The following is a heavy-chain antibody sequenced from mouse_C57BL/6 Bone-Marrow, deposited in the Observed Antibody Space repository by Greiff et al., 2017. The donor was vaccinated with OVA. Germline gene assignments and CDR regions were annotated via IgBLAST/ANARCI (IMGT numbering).Heavy chain of an antibody. D-gene: IGHD1-1*01. Sequence: DVQLVESGGGLVQPGGSLKLSCAASGFTFSDYYMYWVRQTPEKRLEWVAYISNGGGSTYYPDTVKGRFTISRDNAKNTLYLQMSRLKSEDTAMYYCARRGYYGSSPWWYFDVWGTGTTVTVSS. CDR3: ARRGYYGSSPWWYFDV. V-gene: IGHV5-12*01. CDR1: GFTFSDYY. J-gene: IGHJ1*03. CDR2: ISNGGGST.